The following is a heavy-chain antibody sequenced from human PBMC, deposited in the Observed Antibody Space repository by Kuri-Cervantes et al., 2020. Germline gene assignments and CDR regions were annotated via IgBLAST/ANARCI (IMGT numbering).Heavy chain of an antibody. CDR2: ISPSGENI. Sequence: GESLKISCEVSGFNFSAFYMTWLRQTPGKGLEWLSFISPSGENIYYTDSVKGRFTISRDNAKNSLYQQMNSLRAEDTAVYYCARDETLVLPPITNYYYGMDVWGQGTTVTVSS. V-gene: IGHV3-11*04. J-gene: IGHJ6*02. D-gene: IGHD6-13*01. CDR3: ARDETLVLPPITNYYYGMDV. CDR1: GFNFSAFY.